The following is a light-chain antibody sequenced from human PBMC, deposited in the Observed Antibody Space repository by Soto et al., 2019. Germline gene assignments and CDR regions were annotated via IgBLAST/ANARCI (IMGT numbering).Light chain of an antibody. V-gene: IGLV1-40*01. J-gene: IGLJ3*02. CDR2: GNS. Sequence: QSVLTQPPSVSGAPGQRVTISCTGSSSNIGAGYDVHWYQQLPGTAPKLLIYGNSNRPSGAPDRLSGSKSGTSASLAITGLQAEDEADYYCQSYDSSLSNWVFGGGTKVTVL. CDR1: SSNIGAGYD. CDR3: QSYDSSLSNWV.